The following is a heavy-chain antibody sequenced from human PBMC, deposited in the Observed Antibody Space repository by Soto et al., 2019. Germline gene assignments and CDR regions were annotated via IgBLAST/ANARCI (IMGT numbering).Heavy chain of an antibody. CDR2: IIPILGIA. Sequence: ASVKVSCKASGGTFSSYTISWVRQAPGQGLEWMGRIIPILGIANYAQKFQGRVTITADKSTSTAYMELSSLRSEDTAVYYCARASGNRGPEEQYYYMDVWGKGTTVTVSS. CDR1: GGTFSSYT. V-gene: IGHV1-69*02. CDR3: ARASGNRGPEEQYYYMDV. D-gene: IGHD6-13*01. J-gene: IGHJ6*03.